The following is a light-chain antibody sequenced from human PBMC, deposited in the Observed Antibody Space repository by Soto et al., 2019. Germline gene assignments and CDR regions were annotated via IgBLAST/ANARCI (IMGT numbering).Light chain of an antibody. V-gene: IGLV4-60*02. CDR3: ETWDINTHVV. CDR1: SGHSSYI. J-gene: IGLJ2*01. Sequence: QLVLTQSSSASASLGSSVKLTCTLSSGHSSYIIAWDQQQPGKAPRYLMKLEGSGSYNKGSGVPDRFSGSSSGADRYLTISNLQFEDEADYYCETWDINTHVVFGGGTKLTVL. CDR2: LEGSGSY.